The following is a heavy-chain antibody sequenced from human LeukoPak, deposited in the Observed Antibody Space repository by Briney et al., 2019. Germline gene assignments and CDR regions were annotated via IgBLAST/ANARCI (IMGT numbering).Heavy chain of an antibody. Sequence: SETLSLTCTVSGVSISSYYWSWIRQPPGKGLEWIGYIYYSGSTNYNPSLKSRVTISVDTSKNQFSLKLSSVTAADTAVYYCARVEDLTAALNDAFDIWGQGTMVTVSS. CDR1: GVSISSYY. D-gene: IGHD1-14*01. CDR3: ARVEDLTAALNDAFDI. J-gene: IGHJ3*02. CDR2: IYYSGST. V-gene: IGHV4-59*01.